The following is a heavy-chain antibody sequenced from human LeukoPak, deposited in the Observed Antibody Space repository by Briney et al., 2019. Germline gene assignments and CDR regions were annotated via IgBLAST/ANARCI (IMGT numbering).Heavy chain of an antibody. D-gene: IGHD5-12*01. CDR1: GFTFSDYY. CDR3: ARSYGWLPGGM. CDR2: ISSTSSYT. J-gene: IGHJ4*02. Sequence: GESLKISCAASGFTFSDYYMSWIRQAPGKGLEWVSYISSTSSYTNYADSVKGRFTTSRDNAKNSLHLQMNSLRAEDTAVYYCARSYGWLPGGMWGQGTLVTVSS. V-gene: IGHV3-11*03.